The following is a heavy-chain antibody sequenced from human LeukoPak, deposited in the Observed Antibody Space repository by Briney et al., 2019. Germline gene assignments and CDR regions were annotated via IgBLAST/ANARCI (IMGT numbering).Heavy chain of an antibody. D-gene: IGHD3-22*01. Sequence: SETLSLTCTVSGDSISSYHWRWIRQPPGKGLEGIGYIYHSGSTYYHPPLKSRVTISVDRSENQFSLKLSSVTAADTAVYYCARTKRGYYDSSGSYWYFDLWGRGTLVTVSS. J-gene: IGHJ2*01. CDR1: GDSISSYH. CDR2: IYHSGST. CDR3: ARTKRGYYDSSGSYWYFDL. V-gene: IGHV4-59*12.